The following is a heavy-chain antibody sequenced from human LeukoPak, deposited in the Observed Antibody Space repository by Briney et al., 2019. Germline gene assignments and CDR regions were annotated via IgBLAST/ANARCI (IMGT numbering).Heavy chain of an antibody. V-gene: IGHV3-30*02. CDR3: AKDGTRGIRFGKIPHYFDY. Sequence: GGSLRLSCAASGFTFSSYGMHWVRQAPGKGLEWVSVIRYDGSNKYFADSVKGRFTISRDSSKNTLYLQMNSLRVDDTAVYYCAKDGTRGIRFGKIPHYFDYWGQGTLVTVSS. CDR1: GFTFSSYG. D-gene: IGHD3-10*01. CDR2: IRYDGSNK. J-gene: IGHJ4*02.